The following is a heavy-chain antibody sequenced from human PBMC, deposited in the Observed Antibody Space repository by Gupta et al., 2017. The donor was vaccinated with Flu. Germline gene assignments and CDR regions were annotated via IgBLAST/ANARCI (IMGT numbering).Heavy chain of an antibody. J-gene: IGHJ4*02. CDR3: ARDGNVYAGDYFDY. V-gene: IGHV3-7*01. CDR2: IKQDGSEK. Sequence: EVQLVESGGGLVQPGGSLRLSCAASGFSFTNSWMSWVRQAPGKGLEWVDNIKQDGSEKYYLDSVRGRFTISRDNAKDSLFLEMNSLRAEDTAVYYCARDGNVYAGDYFDYWGQGTLVTVSS. D-gene: IGHD4-23*01. CDR1: GFSFTNSW.